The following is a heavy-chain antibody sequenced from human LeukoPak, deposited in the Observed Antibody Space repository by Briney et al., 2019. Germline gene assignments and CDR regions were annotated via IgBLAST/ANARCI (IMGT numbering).Heavy chain of an antibody. CDR1: GFTFSSYA. CDR3: AKIPAAVYYFDY. Sequence: PGGSLRLSCAASGFTFSSYAMRWVRQAPGKGLEWVSSISGSGGTTYYADFVKGRFTISRDNSQNTLYPQVNSLRAEDTAVYYCAKIPAAVYYFDYWGQGTPVTVSS. J-gene: IGHJ4*02. CDR2: ISGSGGTT. D-gene: IGHD2-2*01. V-gene: IGHV3-23*01.